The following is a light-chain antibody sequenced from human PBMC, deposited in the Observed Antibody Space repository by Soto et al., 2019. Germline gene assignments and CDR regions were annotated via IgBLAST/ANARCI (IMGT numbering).Light chain of an antibody. CDR1: SSNIGSNY. Sequence: QSVLTQPPSASGTPGQRVTISCSGSSSNIGSNYVYWYQQLPGSAPKPLIYRNDQRPSGVPDRFSASKSGTAASLAISGLRSEDEADYHCAAWDDSLSAVVFGGGTKLTVL. V-gene: IGLV1-47*01. J-gene: IGLJ2*01. CDR2: RND. CDR3: AAWDDSLSAVV.